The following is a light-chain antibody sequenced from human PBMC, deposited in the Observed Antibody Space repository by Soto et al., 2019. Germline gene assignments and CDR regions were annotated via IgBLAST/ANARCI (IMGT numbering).Light chain of an antibody. Sequence: QSVLTQPPSVSAAPRQRVTISCSGSSSNIGNKSVNWYQQLPGKAPKLLIYDNDLRPSGVPDRFSGSKSGTSATLAISGLQSGDEADYYCAAWDDSLNGPVFGGGTKLTVL. CDR2: DND. CDR1: SSNIGNKS. J-gene: IGLJ2*01. V-gene: IGLV1-36*01. CDR3: AAWDDSLNGPV.